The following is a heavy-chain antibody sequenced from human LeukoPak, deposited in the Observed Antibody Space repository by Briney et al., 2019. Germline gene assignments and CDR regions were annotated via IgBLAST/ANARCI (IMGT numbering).Heavy chain of an antibody. CDR2: IFYTGSS. V-gene: IGHV4-59*12. Sequence: SETLSLTCTVSGASISSYYWSWIRQPPGKGLEWIGHIFYTGSSNYNPSLKSRVTISVDTSKNQFSLTLSSVTAADTAVYYCARDRGFGELSTPFYYYGMDVWGQGTTVTVSS. CDR3: ARDRGFGELSTPFYYYGMDV. J-gene: IGHJ6*02. D-gene: IGHD3-10*01. CDR1: GASISSYY.